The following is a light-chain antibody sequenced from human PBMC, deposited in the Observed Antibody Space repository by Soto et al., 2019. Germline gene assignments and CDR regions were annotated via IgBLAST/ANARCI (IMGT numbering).Light chain of an antibody. CDR3: QQYHSFWT. CDR2: KAS. V-gene: IGKV1-5*03. CDR1: QSISSW. Sequence: IPMTRSPSTLSPSVGDRMTITCRARQSISSWLAWYQQKPGKAPKLLIYKASSLEGGVPSRFSGSGSGTEFTLTISSLQPDDYATYYCQQYHSFWTFGPGTKVDMK. J-gene: IGKJ1*01.